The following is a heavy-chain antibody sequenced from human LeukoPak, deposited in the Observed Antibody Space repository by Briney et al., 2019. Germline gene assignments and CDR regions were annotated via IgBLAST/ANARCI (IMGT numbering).Heavy chain of an antibody. V-gene: IGHV3-66*01. CDR3: ARDPSGTGTGFDI. D-gene: IGHD3/OR15-3a*01. J-gene: IGHJ3*02. CDR2: VYEGGDN. Sequence: PGGSLRLSCAALGFTVSRTYMRWVRQAPGKGLEWVSVVYEGGDNYYADSVRGRFAISRDNSKNTVYLQMNGLRGEDTAVYYCARDPSGTGTGFDIWGQGTMVTVSS. CDR1: GFTVSRTY.